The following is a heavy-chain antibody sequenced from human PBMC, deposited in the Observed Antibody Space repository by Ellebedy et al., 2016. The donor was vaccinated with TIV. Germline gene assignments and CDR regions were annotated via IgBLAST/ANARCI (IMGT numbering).Heavy chain of an antibody. CDR1: GFTFAAYG. CDR3: AKDTRAFGELLYDYYSMEV. V-gene: IGHV3-9*01. J-gene: IGHJ6*02. Sequence: GGSLRLSXVVSGFTFAAYGMPRVRQAPGKGMEWVSGIRWSSGSLAYAKSVKGRLTISRDNAKNSLYLQMNSLRAEDTALYYCAKDTRAFGELLYDYYSMEVWGQGTTVTVSS. CDR2: IRWSSGSL. D-gene: IGHD3-10*01.